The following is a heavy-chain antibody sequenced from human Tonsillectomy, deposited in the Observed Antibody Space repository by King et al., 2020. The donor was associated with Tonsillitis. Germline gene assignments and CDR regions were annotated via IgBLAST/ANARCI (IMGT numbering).Heavy chain of an antibody. Sequence: VQLVESGGGLVQPGGSLKLSCAASGFTFSGSAMHWVRQASGKGLEWVGRIRSKANSYATAYAASVKGRFTISRDDSKNMAYLQINSLNTEDTDVYYCFHRGGYSSTLDGYWGQGTLVTVSS. J-gene: IGHJ4*02. D-gene: IGHD6-13*01. CDR1: GFTFSGSA. V-gene: IGHV3-73*02. CDR2: IRSKANSYAT. CDR3: FHRGGYSSTLDGY.